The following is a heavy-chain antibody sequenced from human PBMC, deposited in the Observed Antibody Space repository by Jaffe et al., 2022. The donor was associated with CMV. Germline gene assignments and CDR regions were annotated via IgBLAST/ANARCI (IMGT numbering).Heavy chain of an antibody. CDR3: ARATYYDFWSGYMDV. CDR2: INPSGGST. V-gene: IGHV1-46*01. CDR1: GYTFTSYY. Sequence: QVQLVQSGAEVKKPGASVKVSCKASGYTFTSYYMHWVRQAPGQGLEWMGIINPSGGSTSYAQKFQGRVTMTRDTSTSTVYMELSSLRSEDTAVYYCARATYYDFWSGYMDVWGKGTTVTVSS. J-gene: IGHJ6*03. D-gene: IGHD3-3*01.